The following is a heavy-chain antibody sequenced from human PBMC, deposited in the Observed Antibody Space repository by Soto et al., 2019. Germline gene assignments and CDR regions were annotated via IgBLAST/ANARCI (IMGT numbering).Heavy chain of an antibody. CDR3: ARDKITGLFDY. D-gene: IGHD1-1*01. V-gene: IGHV4-30-2*01. CDR2: TYHSGNP. CDR1: GGSISSGGYS. Sequence: SETLSLTCAVSGGSISSGGYSWAWIRQPPGKALEWIGHTYHSGNPYYNPSLKSRVIISVDRSKNQFSLKLTSVTAADTAVYYCARDKITGLFDYWGQGTLVNVSS. J-gene: IGHJ4*02.